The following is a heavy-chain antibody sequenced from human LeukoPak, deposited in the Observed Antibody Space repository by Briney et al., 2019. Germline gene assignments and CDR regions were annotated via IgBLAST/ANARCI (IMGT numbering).Heavy chain of an antibody. CDR3: ARVREVVVPAAAIDP. CDR1: GYTFTGYY. CDR2: INPNTGGT. J-gene: IGHJ5*02. D-gene: IGHD2-2*01. V-gene: IGHV1-2*02. Sequence: ASVKVSCKASGYTFTGYYVHWVRQAPGQGLEWMGWINPNTGGTNYAQKFQGRVTMTRDTSISTAYMELSRLRSDDTAVYYCARVREVVVPAAAIDPWGQGTLVTVSS.